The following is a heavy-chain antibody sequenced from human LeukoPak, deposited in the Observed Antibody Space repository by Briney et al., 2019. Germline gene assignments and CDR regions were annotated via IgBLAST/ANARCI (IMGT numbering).Heavy chain of an antibody. V-gene: IGHV1-69*13. D-gene: IGHD5-12*01. Sequence: GASVKVSCKASGGTFSSYAISWVRQAPGQGPEWMGGIIPIFGTANYAQKFQGRVTITADESTSTAYMELSSLRSEDTAVYYCARPEKYGGYDFDYWGQGTLVTVSS. CDR3: ARPEKYGGYDFDY. J-gene: IGHJ4*02. CDR2: IIPIFGTA. CDR1: GGTFSSYA.